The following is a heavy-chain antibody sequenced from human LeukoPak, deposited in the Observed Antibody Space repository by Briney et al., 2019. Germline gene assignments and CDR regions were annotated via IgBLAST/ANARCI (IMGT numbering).Heavy chain of an antibody. CDR1: GGSISSSSYY. CDR3: ASSSPLLRMDV. D-gene: IGHD2-15*01. J-gene: IGHJ6*03. CDR2: IYHSGST. V-gene: IGHV4-39*07. Sequence: SETLSLTCTVSGGSISSSSYYWGWIRQPPGKGLEWIGSIYHSGSTYYNPSLKSRVTISVDTSKNQFSLKLSSVTAADTAVYYCASSSPLLRMDVWGKGTTVTVSS.